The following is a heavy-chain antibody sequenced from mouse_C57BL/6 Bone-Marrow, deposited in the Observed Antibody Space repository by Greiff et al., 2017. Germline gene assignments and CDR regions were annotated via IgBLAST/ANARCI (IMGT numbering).Heavy chain of an antibody. CDR3: TSDGDY. J-gene: IGHJ2*01. Sequence: QVQLKESGAELVRPGASVTLSCKASGYTFTDYEMHWVKQTPVHGLEWIGAIDPETGGTAYNQKFQGKAILTADKSSSTAYMELRSLTSEDSAVYYCTSDGDYWGQGTTLTVSS. V-gene: IGHV1-15*01. CDR1: GYTFTDYE. CDR2: IDPETGGT.